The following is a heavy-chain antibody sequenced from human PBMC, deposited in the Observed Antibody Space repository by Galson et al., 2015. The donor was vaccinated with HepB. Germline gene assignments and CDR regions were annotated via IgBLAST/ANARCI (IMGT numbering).Heavy chain of an antibody. J-gene: IGHJ4*02. CDR1: GFTFSSFW. D-gene: IGHD3-16*01. V-gene: IGHV3-7*03. Sequence: SLRLSCAASGFTFSSFWMSWVRQAPGKGLEWVANIKQDGSEKYHVDSVKGRFTISRDNGKNSLYLQMNSLRAEDTAMYYCARSFYDYVWGNGHHDSWGQGTLVTVSS. CDR3: ARSFYDYVWGNGHHDS. CDR2: IKQDGSEK.